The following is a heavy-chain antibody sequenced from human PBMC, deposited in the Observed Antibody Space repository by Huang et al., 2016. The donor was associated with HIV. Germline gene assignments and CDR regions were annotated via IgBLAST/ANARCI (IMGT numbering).Heavy chain of an antibody. CDR1: GFIFSNYG. V-gene: IGHV3-30*03. J-gene: IGHJ1*01. Sequence: QVQLVESGGGVVQPGRSLRLSCAASGFIFSNYGMHWVRQAPGKGLEWVALISYDGSNKEYTDSVKGRFSISRDNSKNTLYLQMNSLRAEDTAVYYCALKGDSSGWEYFRHWGQGTLVTVSS. D-gene: IGHD6-19*01. CDR2: ISYDGSNK. CDR3: ALKGDSSGWEYFRH.